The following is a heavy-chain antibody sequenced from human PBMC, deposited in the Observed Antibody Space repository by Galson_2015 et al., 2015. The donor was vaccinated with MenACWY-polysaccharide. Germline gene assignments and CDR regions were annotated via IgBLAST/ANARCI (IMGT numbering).Heavy chain of an antibody. CDR2: IRSSGTNT. Sequence: SLRLSCAASGFTFTSSAMRWVRQAPGKGLEWVSAIRSSGTNTYYADSVKGRFTISRDNSKNTLYLQMSRLRAEDTAVYYCAKDSTDFWSVAGRFDHWGQGTLVTVSS. CDR3: AKDSTDFWSVAGRFDH. J-gene: IGHJ5*02. CDR1: GFTFTSSA. D-gene: IGHD3-3*01. V-gene: IGHV3-23*01.